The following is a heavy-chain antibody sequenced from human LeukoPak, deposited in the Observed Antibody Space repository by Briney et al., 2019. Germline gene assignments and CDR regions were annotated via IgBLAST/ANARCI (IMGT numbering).Heavy chain of an antibody. CDR3: ARGRGDYGGSWYFDL. V-gene: IGHV1-69*13. Sequence: SVKVSCKASGGTFSSYAISWVRQAPGQGLEWMGGIIPIFGTANYAQKFQGRVTITADESTSTAYMELSSLRSEDTAVYYCARGRGDYGGSWYFDLWGRGTLVTVSS. J-gene: IGHJ2*01. CDR1: GGTFSSYA. CDR2: IIPIFGTA. D-gene: IGHD4-23*01.